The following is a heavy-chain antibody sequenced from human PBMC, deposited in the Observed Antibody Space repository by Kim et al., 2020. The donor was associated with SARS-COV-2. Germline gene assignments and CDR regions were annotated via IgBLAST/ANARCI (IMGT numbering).Heavy chain of an antibody. D-gene: IGHD3-10*01. V-gene: IGHV3-30*18. CDR2: ISYDGSNK. CDR3: AKDRKRYYGSGSLPQYYYYGMDV. CDR1: GFTFSSYG. Sequence: GGSLRLSCAASGFTFSSYGMHWVRQAPGKGLEWVAVISYDGSNKYYADSVKGRFTISRDNSKNTLYLQMNSLRAEDTAVYYCAKDRKRYYGSGSLPQYYYYGMDVWGQGTTVTVSS. J-gene: IGHJ6*02.